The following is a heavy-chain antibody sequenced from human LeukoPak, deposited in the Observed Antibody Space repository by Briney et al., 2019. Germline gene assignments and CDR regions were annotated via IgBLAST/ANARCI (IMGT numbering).Heavy chain of an antibody. CDR1: GYIFTRYA. CDR2: INAGKGNT. CDR3: ARDQYSSGYTGD. Sequence: ASVKVSCKASGYIFTRYAMYWVRQAPGQRLEWMGWINAGKGNTKYSQKFQGRVTITRDTSASTAYMELSSLRSEDTAVYYCARDQYSSGYTGDWGQGTLVTVSS. J-gene: IGHJ4*02. D-gene: IGHD6-19*01. V-gene: IGHV1-3*01.